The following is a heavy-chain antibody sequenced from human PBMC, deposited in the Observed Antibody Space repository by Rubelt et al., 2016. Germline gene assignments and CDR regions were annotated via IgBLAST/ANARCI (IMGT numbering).Heavy chain of an antibody. V-gene: IGHV4-34*01. CDR2: INHSGST. Sequence: QVQLQQWGAGLLKPSETLSLTCAVYGGSFSGYYWSWIRQPPGKGLEWIGEINHSGSTNYKPSLKRRVTISVDTSKNQFFLKRSSVTAADTAVYYCATAGGNGVDFDYWGQGTLVTVSS. CDR3: ATAGGNGVDFDY. J-gene: IGHJ4*02. D-gene: IGHD4-23*01. CDR1: GGSFSGYY.